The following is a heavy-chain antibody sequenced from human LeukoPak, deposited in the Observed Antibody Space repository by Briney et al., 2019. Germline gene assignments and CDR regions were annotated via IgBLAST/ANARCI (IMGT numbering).Heavy chain of an antibody. CDR3: AKGPRAITGGPLDP. CDR1: GFNFTNYG. Sequence: PGGSLRLSCAASGFNFTNYGMHWVRQAPGKGLEWVAVVSFDGSDEYYVDSVRGLFTISRDNSKNTLYLQMNSLRAEDTAVYYCAKGPRAITGGPLDPWGQGTLVTVSS. CDR2: VSFDGSDE. D-gene: IGHD1-14*01. J-gene: IGHJ5*02. V-gene: IGHV3-30*18.